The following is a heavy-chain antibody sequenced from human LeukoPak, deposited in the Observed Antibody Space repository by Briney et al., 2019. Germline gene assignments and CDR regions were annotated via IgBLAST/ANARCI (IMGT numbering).Heavy chain of an antibody. Sequence: PETLSLTCTVSGGSITEYYWSWIRQPPGKGLQWIGYIHNSGSTNSNPSLKSRVTMSVDTSKNQFFLKLASVTAADTAVYYCAKYGLYSFDSWGQGTLVTVSS. V-gene: IGHV4-59*01. CDR3: AKYGLYSFDS. J-gene: IGHJ4*02. CDR1: GGSITEYY. CDR2: IHNSGST. D-gene: IGHD4-17*01.